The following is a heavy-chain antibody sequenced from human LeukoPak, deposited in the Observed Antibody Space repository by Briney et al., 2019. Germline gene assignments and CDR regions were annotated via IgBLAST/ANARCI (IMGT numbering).Heavy chain of an antibody. J-gene: IGHJ4*02. D-gene: IGHD5-12*01. V-gene: IGHV3-23*01. CDR2: ISGSGGST. CDR3: AKAGRVATILLTYFDY. CDR1: GFTFSSYA. Sequence: PGGSLRLSCAASGFTFSSYAMSWVRRAPGKGLEWVSAISGSGGSTYYADSVKGRFTISRDNSKNTLYLQMNSLRAEDTAVYYCAKAGRVATILLTYFDYWGQGTLVTVSS.